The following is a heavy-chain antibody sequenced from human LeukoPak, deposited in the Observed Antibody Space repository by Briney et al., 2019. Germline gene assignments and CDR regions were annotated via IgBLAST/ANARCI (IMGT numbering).Heavy chain of an antibody. Sequence: PSETLSLTCAVYGGSFSGYYWSWIRQPPGKGLEWIGEINHSGSTNYNPSLKSRVTITVDTSKNQFSLKLSSVTAADTAVYYCARAHIAVAGRRHNWFDPWGQGTLVTVSS. CDR1: GGSFSGYY. CDR2: INHSGST. CDR3: ARAHIAVAGRRHNWFDP. J-gene: IGHJ5*02. D-gene: IGHD6-19*01. V-gene: IGHV4-34*01.